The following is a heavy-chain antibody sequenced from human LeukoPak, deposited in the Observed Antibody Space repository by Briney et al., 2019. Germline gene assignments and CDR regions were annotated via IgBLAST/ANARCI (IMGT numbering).Heavy chain of an antibody. CDR3: AGCISKNCDDAIDI. J-gene: IGHJ3*02. CDR2: IKQDGSEK. CDR1: GLTFSNYW. V-gene: IGHV3-7*01. Sequence: GGSLRLSCAASGLTFSNYWMSWVRQAPGKGPEWVANIKQDGSEKFYVDSVKGRSTISRDNAENSLYLQINSLRAEDTAVYYCAGCISKNCDDAIDIWGHGTMVSVSS. D-gene: IGHD2-2*01.